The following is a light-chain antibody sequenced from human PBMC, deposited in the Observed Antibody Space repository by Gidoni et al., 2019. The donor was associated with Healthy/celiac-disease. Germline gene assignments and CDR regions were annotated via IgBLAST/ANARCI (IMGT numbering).Light chain of an antibody. V-gene: IGLV1-44*01. CDR2: SNN. CDR1: SSNIGSNT. J-gene: IGLJ1*01. Sequence: QSLLTQPPSPSGPPGQRGTISCSGSSSNIGSNTVNWYQQLPGTAPKLLIYSNNQRPSGVPDRFSGSKSGTSASLAISGLQSEDEADYYCAAWDDSLNGPLYVFGTGTKVTVL. CDR3: AAWDDSLNGPLYV.